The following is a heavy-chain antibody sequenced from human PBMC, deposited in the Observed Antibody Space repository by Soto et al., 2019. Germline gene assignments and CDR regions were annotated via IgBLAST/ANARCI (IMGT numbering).Heavy chain of an antibody. Sequence: SETLSLTCAVSGGSISSSNWWSWVRQPPGKGLEWIGEIYHSGSTNYNPSLKSRVTISVDKSKNQFSLKLSSVTAADTAVYYCARDSSPPPGTGVGYNWFDPWGQGTLVTV. CDR2: IYHSGST. V-gene: IGHV4-4*02. D-gene: IGHD2-8*02. CDR1: GGSISSSNW. J-gene: IGHJ5*02. CDR3: ARDSSPPPGTGVGYNWFDP.